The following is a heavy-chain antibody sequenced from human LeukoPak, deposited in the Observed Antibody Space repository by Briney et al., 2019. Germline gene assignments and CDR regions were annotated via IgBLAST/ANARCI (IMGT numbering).Heavy chain of an antibody. D-gene: IGHD3-16*01. V-gene: IGHV3-7*01. CDR1: GFTFNIYW. Sequence: GGSLRLSCAVSGFTFNIYWMTWVRQAPGKGLEWVANIKQDGSEKYSVDSVKGRFTISRDNAKNSLYMQMNSLRAEDTAVYYCARVMSASVWRSYGSYYYYYYMDIWGKGTTVTVSS. CDR2: IKQDGSEK. J-gene: IGHJ6*03. CDR3: ARVMSASVWRSYGSYYYYYYMDI.